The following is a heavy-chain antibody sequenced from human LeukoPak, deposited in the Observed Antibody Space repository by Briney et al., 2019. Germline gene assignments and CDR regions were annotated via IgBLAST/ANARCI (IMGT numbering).Heavy chain of an antibody. CDR1: GFTFDDYA. J-gene: IGHJ6*03. CDR2: ISWNSGNI. V-gene: IGHV3-9*01. Sequence: GRSLRLSCAGSGFTFDDYAMHWVRQTPGKRLEWVSGISWNSGNIAYADFVGGRFTISRDNAKNSLSLQMNSLSDEDTAVYYCAKDAYGGATFFYYMDVWGKGTTVTVSS. CDR3: AKDAYGGATFFYYMDV. D-gene: IGHD2/OR15-2a*01.